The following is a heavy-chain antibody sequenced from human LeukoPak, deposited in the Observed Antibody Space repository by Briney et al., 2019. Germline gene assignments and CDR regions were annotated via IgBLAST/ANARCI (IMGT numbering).Heavy chain of an antibody. CDR2: ISSSSSSYT. J-gene: IGHJ3*02. CDR3: ARALTMVRDGPDAFDI. Sequence: PGGSLRLSCAASGFTFSDYYMSWIRQAPGKGLEWVSYISSSSSSYTNYADSVKGRFTISRDNAKNSLYLQMNSLRAEDTAVYYCARALTMVRDGPDAFDIWGQGTMVTVSS. V-gene: IGHV3-11*06. D-gene: IGHD3-10*01. CDR1: GFTFSDYY.